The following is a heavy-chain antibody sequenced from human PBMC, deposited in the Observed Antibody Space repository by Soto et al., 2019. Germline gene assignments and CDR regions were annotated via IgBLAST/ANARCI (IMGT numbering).Heavy chain of an antibody. V-gene: IGHV3-33*08. Sequence: PGGSLRLSCAASGFTFSSYAMHWVRQAPGKGLEWVAVIWYDGNNQYYTDSVEGRFTISRDNSHNTLYLQMNSLRAEDTAVYYCARDDIPGIAVATYGMDVWGQGTTVTVSS. CDR3: ARDDIPGIAVATYGMDV. CDR1: GFTFSSYA. D-gene: IGHD6-19*01. CDR2: IWYDGNNQ. J-gene: IGHJ6*02.